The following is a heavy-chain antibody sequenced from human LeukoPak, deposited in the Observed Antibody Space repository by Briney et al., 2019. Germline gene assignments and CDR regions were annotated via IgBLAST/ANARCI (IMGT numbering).Heavy chain of an antibody. CDR2: IYYSGST. Sequence: SETLSLTCTVSGGSTSSYHWNWIRQPPGKGLEWIGYIYYSGSTNYNPSLKSRVTISVDTSKNQFSLKLSSVTAADTAVYYCAREHYYGSGIDYWGQGTLVTVSS. J-gene: IGHJ4*02. CDR3: AREHYYGSGIDY. CDR1: GGSTSSYH. D-gene: IGHD3-10*01. V-gene: IGHV4-59*01.